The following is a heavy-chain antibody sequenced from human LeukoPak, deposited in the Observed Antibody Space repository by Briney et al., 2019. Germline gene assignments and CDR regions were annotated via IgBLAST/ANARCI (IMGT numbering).Heavy chain of an antibody. CDR2: IYSSGSA. D-gene: IGHD3-22*01. V-gene: IGHV4-4*02. CDR3: ARKPIVNSAWYYFDY. J-gene: IGHJ4*02. Sequence: PSETLSLTCAVSGGSISSSNWWSWIRQPPGKGLEWIGNIYSSGSAYYNPSLKSRVTMSVDTSKNQFSLELSSVTAADTAVYYCARKPIVNSAWYYFDYWGQGTLVTVSS. CDR1: GGSISSSNW.